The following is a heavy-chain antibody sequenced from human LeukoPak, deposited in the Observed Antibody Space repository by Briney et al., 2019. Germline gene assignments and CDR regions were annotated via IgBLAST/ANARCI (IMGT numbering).Heavy chain of an antibody. CDR3: ASPATPVVAATRPFDY. CDR1: GFTFSSYA. Sequence: QTGGSLRLSCAASGFTFSSYAMHWVRQAPGKGLEWVAVISYDGSNKYYADSVKGRFTISRDNSKNTLYLQMNSLRAEDTAVYYCASPATPVVAATRPFDYWGQGTLVTVSS. CDR2: ISYDGSNK. V-gene: IGHV3-30*04. D-gene: IGHD2-15*01. J-gene: IGHJ4*02.